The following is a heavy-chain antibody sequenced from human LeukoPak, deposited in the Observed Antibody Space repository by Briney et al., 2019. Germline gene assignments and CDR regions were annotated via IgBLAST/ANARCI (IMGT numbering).Heavy chain of an antibody. V-gene: IGHV3-49*04. D-gene: IGHD1-26*01. J-gene: IGHJ4*02. CDR2: IRSKGYDGTT. CDR1: GFTFSSYA. CDR3: TTDFSGTYWTSYFDY. Sequence: GGSLRLSCAASGFTFSSYAMSWVRQAPGKGLEWVGFIRSKGYDGTTEYAASVKGRFTISRDDSKSIAYLQMNSLKTEDTAMYYCTTDFSGTYWTSYFDYWGQGTLVTVSS.